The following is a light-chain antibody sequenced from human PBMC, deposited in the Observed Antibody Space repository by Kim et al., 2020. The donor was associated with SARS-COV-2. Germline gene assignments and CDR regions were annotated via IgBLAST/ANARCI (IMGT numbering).Light chain of an antibody. V-gene: IGLV7-46*01. J-gene: IGLJ2*01. CDR1: TGAVTDGHY. CDR3: LLSYSAVLVL. CDR2: NIN. Sequence: GSSTGAVTDGHYPYWFQQKPGQAPKTLIYNINNRHSWTPARFSGSLLGGKAALILSGAQPEDEADYYCLLSYSAVLVLFGGGTKLTVL.